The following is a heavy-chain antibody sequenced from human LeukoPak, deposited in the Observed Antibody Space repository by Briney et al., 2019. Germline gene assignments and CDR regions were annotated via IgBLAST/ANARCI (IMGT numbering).Heavy chain of an antibody. V-gene: IGHV5-51*01. D-gene: IGHD6-13*01. J-gene: IGHJ4*02. CDR1: GYTFTSYG. Sequence: KVSCKASGYTFTSYGISWVRQMPGKGLEWMGIIYPGDSDTRYSPSFQGQVTISADKSISTAYLQWSSLKASDTAMYYCARQSVAAAGTENLYYFDYWGQGTLVTVSS. CDR3: ARQSVAAAGTENLYYFDY. CDR2: IYPGDSDT.